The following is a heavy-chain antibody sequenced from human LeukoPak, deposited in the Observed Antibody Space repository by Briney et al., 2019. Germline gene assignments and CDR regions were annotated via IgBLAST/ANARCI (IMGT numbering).Heavy chain of an antibody. CDR2: IYYSGST. V-gene: IGHV4-31*03. D-gene: IGHD1-26*01. J-gene: IGHJ3*02. CDR3: ASSMEWELPDAFDI. CDR1: GGSISSGGYY. Sequence: PSETLSLTCTVSGGSISSGGYYWSWIRQHPGKGLEWIGYIYYSGSTYYNPSLKSRVTISVDTSKNQFPLKLSSVTAADTAVYYCASSMEWELPDAFDIWGQGTMVTVSS.